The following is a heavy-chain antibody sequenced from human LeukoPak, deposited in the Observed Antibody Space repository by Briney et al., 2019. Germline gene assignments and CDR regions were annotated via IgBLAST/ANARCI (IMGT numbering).Heavy chain of an antibody. J-gene: IGHJ6*02. CDR2: ISSSGTTT. Sequence: GGSLRLSCAASGFTFSDYYMSWIRQAPGKGLEWILYISSSGTTTYYADSVKGRFTISGDNAENSLYLQMNSLRAEDTAVYYCARDQGHYDYCMDVWSQGTTVTVSS. V-gene: IGHV3-11*01. CDR1: GFTFSDYY. CDR3: ARDQGHYDYCMDV.